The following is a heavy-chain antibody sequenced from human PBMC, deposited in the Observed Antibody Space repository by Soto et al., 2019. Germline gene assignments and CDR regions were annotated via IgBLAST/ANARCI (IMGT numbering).Heavy chain of an antibody. V-gene: IGHV3-30*03. D-gene: IGHD3-3*01. CDR3: ARAEDFWSGYSLRTYGMDV. CDR2: ISYDESHK. CDR1: GFTLRSYG. J-gene: IGHJ6*02. Sequence: PGGSLRLSCAASGFTLRSYGMHWVRQAPGKGLELLAVISYDESHKYYADSVKGRFTISRDTSKNALYLQMYSLRAEDTAVYYCARAEDFWSGYSLRTYGMDVWGQGTTVTVSS.